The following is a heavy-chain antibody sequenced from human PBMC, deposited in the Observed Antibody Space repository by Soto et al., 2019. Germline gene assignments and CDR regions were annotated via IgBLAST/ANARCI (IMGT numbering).Heavy chain of an antibody. J-gene: IGHJ5*02. CDR2: IYYSGST. D-gene: IGHD3-9*01. Sequence: SETLSLTCTVSGGSISSSSYYWGWIRQPPGKGLEWIGSIYYSGSTYYNPSLKSRVTISVDTSKNQFSLKLSSVTAADTAVYYCATQSVAWSPGWFDPWRQGTPATVSS. V-gene: IGHV4-39*01. CDR3: ATQSVAWSPGWFDP. CDR1: GGSISSSSYY.